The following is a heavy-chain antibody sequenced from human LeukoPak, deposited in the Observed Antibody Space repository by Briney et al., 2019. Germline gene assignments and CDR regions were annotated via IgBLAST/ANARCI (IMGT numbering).Heavy chain of an antibody. CDR1: GYSFTSYW. J-gene: IGHJ6*03. CDR2: IYPGDSDT. CDR3: ARGGSYSYYYYYYYMDV. V-gene: IGHV5-51*01. D-gene: IGHD1-26*01. Sequence: GESLKISCKGSGYSFTSYWIGWVRQMPGKGLEWMGIIYPGDSDTRYSPSFQGQVTISADKSISTAYLQWSSLKASDTAMYYCARGGSYSYYYYYYYMDVWGKGTTVTVSS.